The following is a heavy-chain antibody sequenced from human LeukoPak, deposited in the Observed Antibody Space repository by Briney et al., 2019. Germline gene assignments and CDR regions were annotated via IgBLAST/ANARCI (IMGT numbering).Heavy chain of an antibody. D-gene: IGHD2/OR15-2a*01. J-gene: IGHJ4*02. V-gene: IGHV3-74*01. Sequence: GGSLRLSCAASGNYWMHWVRQAPGKGLVWVSHINSDGSWTSYADSMKGRFTISKDNAKNTVYLQMNSLRAEDTAVYYCVSFYETYWGRGALVTVSS. CDR1: GNYW. CDR2: INSDGSWT. CDR3: VSFYETY.